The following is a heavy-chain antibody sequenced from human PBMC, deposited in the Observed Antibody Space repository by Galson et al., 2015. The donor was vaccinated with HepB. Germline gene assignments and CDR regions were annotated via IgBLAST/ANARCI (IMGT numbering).Heavy chain of an antibody. Sequence: SLRLSCAASGFTFSSYGMHWVRQAPGKGLEWVAFIRYDGSNKYYADSVKGRFTISRGNSKNTLYLQMNSLRAEDTAVYYCAKDLNFAGLTAPDAFDIWGQGTMVTVSS. D-gene: IGHD3-9*01. J-gene: IGHJ3*02. CDR1: GFTFSSYG. CDR3: AKDLNFAGLTAPDAFDI. V-gene: IGHV3-30*02. CDR2: IRYDGSNK.